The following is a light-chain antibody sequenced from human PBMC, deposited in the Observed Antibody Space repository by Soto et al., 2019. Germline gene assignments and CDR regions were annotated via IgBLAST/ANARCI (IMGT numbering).Light chain of an antibody. CDR1: SSDVGDFNY. V-gene: IGLV2-14*03. Sequence: QSALTQPASVSGSPGRSVTISCTGTSSDVGDFNYVSWYQHLPGRAPKLIIYDVTNRPSGISYRFSASKSGRTAPLTISGLQAEDEAYYYCSSYSSSTTHVVFGGGTKVTVL. CDR2: DVT. J-gene: IGLJ2*01. CDR3: SSYSSSTTHVV.